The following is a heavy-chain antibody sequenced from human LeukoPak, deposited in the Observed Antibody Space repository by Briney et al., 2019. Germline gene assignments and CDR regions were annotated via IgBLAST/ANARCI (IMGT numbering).Heavy chain of an antibody. V-gene: IGHV3-30*02. CDR3: AKDRRGDSGWPFDY. CDR2: IHFDGYSK. CDR1: GFTFSYYG. J-gene: IGHJ4*02. D-gene: IGHD6-19*01. Sequence: GGSLRLSCAASGFTFSYYGRHWVRQAPGQGLEWVAYIHFDGYSKYYTDSVKGRFTISRDNSKNTLYLQMNSLRAEDTAVFYCAKDRRGDSGWPFDYWGQGTLVTVSS.